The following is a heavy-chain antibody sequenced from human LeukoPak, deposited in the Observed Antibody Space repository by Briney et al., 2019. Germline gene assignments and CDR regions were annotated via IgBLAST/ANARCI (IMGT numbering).Heavy chain of an antibody. CDR2: IFYAGST. J-gene: IGHJ4*02. CDR1: GYSISSNHW. D-gene: IGHD3-3*02. V-gene: IGHV4-28*01. CDR3: ARIGPILGAAWVDY. Sequence: SDTLSLTCAVSGYSISSNHWWGWIRQPPGKGLEWIGYIFYAGSTYYNPSLKSRVTMSVDTSKNQFSLRLSSVTAVDTAVYYCARIGPILGAAWVDYWGQGTLVSVSS.